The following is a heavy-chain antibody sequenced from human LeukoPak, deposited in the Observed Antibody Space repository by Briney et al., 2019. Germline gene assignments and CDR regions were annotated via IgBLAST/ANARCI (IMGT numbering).Heavy chain of an antibody. V-gene: IGHV3-7*01. CDR1: GFTFSNYW. Sequence: GGSLRLSCAASGFTFSNYWMTWVRQAPGKGLEWVANMNQDGSKAYYVGSVKGRFTVSRDNAKNSLYLQMNSLRADDTALYYCTRDPECSSTSCLDAFDIWGQGTMVTVSS. CDR3: TRDPECSSTSCLDAFDI. J-gene: IGHJ3*02. D-gene: IGHD2-2*01. CDR2: MNQDGSKA.